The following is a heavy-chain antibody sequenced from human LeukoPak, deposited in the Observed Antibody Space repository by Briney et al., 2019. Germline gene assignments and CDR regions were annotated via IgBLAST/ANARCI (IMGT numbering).Heavy chain of an antibody. CDR2: ISYDGSNK. J-gene: IGHJ4*02. D-gene: IGHD5-24*01. V-gene: IGHV3-30*03. Sequence: GGSLRLSCAASGFTFSGYGMHWVRQAPGKGLEWVAVISYDGSNKYYADSVKGRFTISRDNSKNTLYLQMNSLRAEDTAVYYCAAVEMATIGPFDYWGQGTLVTVSS. CDR3: AAVEMATIGPFDY. CDR1: GFTFSGYG.